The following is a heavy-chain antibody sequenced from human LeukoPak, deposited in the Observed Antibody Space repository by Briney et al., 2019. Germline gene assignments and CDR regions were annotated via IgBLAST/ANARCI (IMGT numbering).Heavy chain of an antibody. Sequence: GGSLRLSCAASGFTFSSYSMNWVRQAPGKGLEWVSSISSSSSYIYYADSVKGRFTISRDNAKNSLYLQMNSLRAEDTAVYYCARGEDWKSTTFDYWGQGTLVTVAS. CDR3: ARGEDWKSTTFDY. V-gene: IGHV3-21*01. D-gene: IGHD1-1*01. CDR2: ISSSSSYI. J-gene: IGHJ4*02. CDR1: GFTFSSYS.